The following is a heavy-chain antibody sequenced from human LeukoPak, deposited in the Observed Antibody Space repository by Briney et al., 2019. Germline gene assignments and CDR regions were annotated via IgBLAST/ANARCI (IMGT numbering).Heavy chain of an antibody. J-gene: IGHJ6*03. CDR1: GGSISSSSYY. Sequence: SETLSLTCTVSGGSISSSSYYWGWIRQPPGKGLEWIGRIYTSGSTNYNPSLKSRVTISVDTSKNQFSLKLSSVTAADAAVYYCARGRGGTFTMVRGVITREYYMDVWGKGTTVTISS. CDR3: ARGRGGTFTMVRGVITREYYMDV. D-gene: IGHD3-10*01. V-gene: IGHV4-39*07. CDR2: IYTSGST.